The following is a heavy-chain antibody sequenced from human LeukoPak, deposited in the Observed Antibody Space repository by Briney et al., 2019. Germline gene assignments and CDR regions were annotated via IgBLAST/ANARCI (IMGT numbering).Heavy chain of an antibody. J-gene: IGHJ4*02. CDR2: INSDGSST. CDR1: GFTFSSYW. V-gene: IGHV3-74*01. CDR3: ARVRYCTNGVCYTNFGY. Sequence: GGSLRLSCAASGFTFSSYWVHWVRQAPGKGLVWVSRINSDGSSTSYADSVKGRFTISRDNAKNTLYLQMNSLRAEDTAVYYCARVRYCTNGVCYTNFGYWGQGTLVTVSS. D-gene: IGHD2-8*01.